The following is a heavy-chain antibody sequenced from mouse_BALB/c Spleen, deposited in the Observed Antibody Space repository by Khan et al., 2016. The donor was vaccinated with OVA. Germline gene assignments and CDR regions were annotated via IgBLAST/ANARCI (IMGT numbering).Heavy chain of an antibody. J-gene: IGHJ3*01. V-gene: IGHV1-5*01. CDR1: GYTFTSYW. CDR3: TSKNWDGAWFAY. CDR2: IYPGNTDT. Sequence: VQLKESGTVLARPGASVKMSCKASGYTFTSYWMHWVKQRPGQGLEWIGDIYPGNTDTNYNQKFKGKAKLTAVTSTSTAYMELSSLTTEDSAVCSSTSKNWDGAWFAYWGQGTLVTVSA. D-gene: IGHD4-1*01.